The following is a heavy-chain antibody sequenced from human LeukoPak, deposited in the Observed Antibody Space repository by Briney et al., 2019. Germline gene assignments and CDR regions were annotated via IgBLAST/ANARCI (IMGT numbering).Heavy chain of an antibody. V-gene: IGHV1-18*01. CDR3: ATGIAARRFFDY. Sequence: GASVKVSCKASGYTFTSYGISWVRQAPRQGLEWMGWISAYNGNTNYAQKLQGRVTMTTDTSTDTAYMELSSLRSEDTAVYYCATGIAARRFFDYWGQGTLVTVSS. D-gene: IGHD6-6*01. CDR2: ISAYNGNT. CDR1: GYTFTSYG. J-gene: IGHJ4*02.